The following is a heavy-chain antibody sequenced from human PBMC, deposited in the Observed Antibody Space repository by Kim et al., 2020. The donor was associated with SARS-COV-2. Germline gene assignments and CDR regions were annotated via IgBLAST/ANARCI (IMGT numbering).Heavy chain of an antibody. CDR1: GYTFTTYS. D-gene: IGHD6-19*01. V-gene: IGHV1-3*01. J-gene: IGHJ6*02. Sequence: ASVKVSCKASGYTFTTYSIHWVRQAPGQRLEWMGWINGGNGNTKYSQNFQGRVTITRGTSASTAYMELSSLRSEDTAVYYCARDHEAVADTWYYYGMDVWGQGTTVTVSS. CDR3: ARDHEAVADTWYYYGMDV. CDR2: INGGNGNT.